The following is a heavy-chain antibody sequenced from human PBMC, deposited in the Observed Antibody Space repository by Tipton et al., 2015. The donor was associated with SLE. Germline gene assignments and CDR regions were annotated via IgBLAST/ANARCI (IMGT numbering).Heavy chain of an antibody. J-gene: IGHJ2*01. D-gene: IGHD1-14*01. Sequence: GLVKPSETLSLTCNVSGASITDYFWGWIRQSAGKGPEWIGLIYEGGTIYYNPSLKSRVTIAIDTSKDHFSLDVDSMMAADTAVYSCARVRSHDWYFDLWSPGTLVTVSS. V-gene: IGHV4-4*07. CDR3: ARVRSHDWYFDL. CDR1: GASITDYF. CDR2: IYEGGTI.